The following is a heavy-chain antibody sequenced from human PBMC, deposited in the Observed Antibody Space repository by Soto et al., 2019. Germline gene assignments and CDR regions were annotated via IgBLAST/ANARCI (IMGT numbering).Heavy chain of an antibody. J-gene: IGHJ4*02. D-gene: IGHD3-16*01. CDR2: INSDGSSP. Sequence: EVQLVDSGGGLVQPGGSLRLSCAASGFTFSSYWMHWVRQAPGKGLVMVSRINSDGSSPRYADTVKGRCTISRDIAKNTLYLQVTRLRAEDTAVYYCARDYTPGYWGQEALVTVSS. CDR3: ARDYTPGY. CDR1: GFTFSSYW. V-gene: IGHV3-74*01.